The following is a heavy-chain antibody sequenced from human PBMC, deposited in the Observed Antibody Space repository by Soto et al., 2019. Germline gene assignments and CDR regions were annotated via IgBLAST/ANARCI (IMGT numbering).Heavy chain of an antibody. CDR1: VGSISSGYYY. Sequence: SETLSLTCTVSVGSISSGYYYWSWIRQPPGKVLEWIVYIYYSGSTYYNPSLKSRVTISLDTSKNQFSLKLSSVTSADTAVYYCARVAYQLPRWNWLDPWGQGTLVTVSS. CDR3: ARVAYQLPRWNWLDP. J-gene: IGHJ5*02. D-gene: IGHD2-2*01. V-gene: IGHV4-30-4*01. CDR2: IYYSGST.